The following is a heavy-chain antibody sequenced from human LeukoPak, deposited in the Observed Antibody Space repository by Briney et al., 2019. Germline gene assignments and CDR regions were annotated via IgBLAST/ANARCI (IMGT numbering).Heavy chain of an antibody. V-gene: IGHV3-11*01. D-gene: IGHD3-10*01. J-gene: IGHJ4*02. CDR3: AREAPPYYCGSGRPKSSLFDY. CDR2: ISSSGSTI. Sequence: PGGSLRLSCAASGFTFSDYYMSWIRQAPGKGLEWVSYISSSGSTIYYADSVKGRFTISRDNAKNSLYLQMNSLRAEDTAVYYCAREAPPYYCGSGRPKSSLFDYWGQGTLVTVSS. CDR1: GFTFSDYY.